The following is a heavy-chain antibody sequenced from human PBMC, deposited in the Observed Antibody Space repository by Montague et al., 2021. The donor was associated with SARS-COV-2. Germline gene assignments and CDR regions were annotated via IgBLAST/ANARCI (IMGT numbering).Heavy chain of an antibody. CDR2: ISRSSSYT. D-gene: IGHD3-9*01. CDR3: ARQGRYFDWLLMARGHQRTEGVDY. Sequence: SLRLSFAASGFTFSDYYMSWIRQAPGKGLEWVSYISRSSSYTNYADSVKGRFTISRDNAKNSLYLQMNSLRAEDTAVYYCARQGRYFDWLLMARGHQRTEGVDYWGQGTLVTVSS. CDR1: GFTFSDYY. J-gene: IGHJ4*02. V-gene: IGHV3-11*03.